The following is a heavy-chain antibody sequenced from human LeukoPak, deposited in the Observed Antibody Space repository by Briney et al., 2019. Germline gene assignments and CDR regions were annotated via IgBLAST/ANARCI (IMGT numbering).Heavy chain of an antibody. Sequence: GGSLRLSCAASGFTFSTHWMSWVRQIPGKGLEWVANIKQDGSEKHYVDSVRGRFTISRDNAESSLYLQMNSPRAEDTAVYYCASDFGSGSFFAYWGQGTLVTVSS. V-gene: IGHV3-7*03. CDR3: ASDFGSGSFFAY. CDR2: IKQDGSEK. J-gene: IGHJ4*02. CDR1: GFTFSTHW. D-gene: IGHD3-10*01.